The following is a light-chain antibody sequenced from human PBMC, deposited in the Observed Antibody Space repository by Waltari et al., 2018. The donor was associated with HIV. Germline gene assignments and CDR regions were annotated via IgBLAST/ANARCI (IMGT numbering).Light chain of an antibody. Sequence: QSALTQPASVSGSPGQSITISCTGSSSDVGTYSLVSWYQHHPDKAPKLMIYEGNKRTSGVSKCLSCSTGGNTAFRIIAGLPAEEEADYYCSSYTSLSTVVFGGGTKLTVL. CDR1: SSDVGTYSL. CDR3: SSYTSLSTVV. J-gene: IGLJ3*02. CDR2: EGN. V-gene: IGLV2-23*03.